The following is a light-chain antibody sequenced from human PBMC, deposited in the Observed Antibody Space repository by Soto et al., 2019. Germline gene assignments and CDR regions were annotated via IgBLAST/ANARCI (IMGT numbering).Light chain of an antibody. CDR3: QVLRTKSEPAV. CDR1: DIGTER. Sequence: SYVLTQSPSVAVAPGQTAVITCGAQDIGTERVHWYQQMPGQAPVLVLYDNSGRPSGIPERFSGSNSGDTATLTISSAEVGDEAEYYCQVLRTKSEPAVFGGGTKLTVL. CDR2: DNS. V-gene: IGLV3-21*02. J-gene: IGLJ3*02.